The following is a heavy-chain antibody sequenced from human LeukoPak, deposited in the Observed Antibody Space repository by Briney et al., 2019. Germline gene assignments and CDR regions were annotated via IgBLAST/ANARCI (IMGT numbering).Heavy chain of an antibody. CDR1: GYTFTSYA. CDR2: INTNTGNP. V-gene: IGHV7-4-1*01. J-gene: IGHJ4*02. CDR3: ARDGFGELLGPGDY. D-gene: IGHD3-10*01. Sequence: ASVKVSCKASGYTFTSYAMNWVRQAPGQGLEWMGWINTNTGNPTYAQGFTGRFAFSLDTSVSTAYLQIGSLKAEDTAVYYCARDGFGELLGPGDYWGQGTLVTVSS.